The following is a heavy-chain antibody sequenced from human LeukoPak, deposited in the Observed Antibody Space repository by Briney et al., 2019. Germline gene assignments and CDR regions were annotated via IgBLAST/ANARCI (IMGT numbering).Heavy chain of an antibody. CDR3: ARGYRWELVGYHYYYMDV. CDR2: XNPNSGNT. CDR1: GYTFTSXX. V-gene: IGHV1-8*01. J-gene: IGHJ6*03. D-gene: IGHD1-26*01. Sequence: ASGYTFTSXXXXXVRQAPGQXXXXXGXXNPNSGNTGYAQKFQGRVTITRNTSISTAYMELSSLRSEDTAVYYCARGYRWELVGYHYYYMDVWGKGTTVTVSS.